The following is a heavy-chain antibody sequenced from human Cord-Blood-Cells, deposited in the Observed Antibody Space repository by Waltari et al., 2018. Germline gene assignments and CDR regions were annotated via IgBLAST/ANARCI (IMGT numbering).Heavy chain of an antibody. V-gene: IGHV3-64D*09. CDR3: VKMGAVAGTFDY. J-gene: IGHJ4*02. Sequence: EVQLVESGGGLVQPGGSLRLSCSAAGFTFSSLAMHWVRQAPGKGLEYVSAISSNGGSTYYADSVKGRFTISRDNSKNTLYLQMSSLRAEDTAVYYCVKMGAVAGTFDYWGQGTLVTVSS. CDR1: GFTFSSLA. CDR2: ISSNGGST. D-gene: IGHD6-19*01.